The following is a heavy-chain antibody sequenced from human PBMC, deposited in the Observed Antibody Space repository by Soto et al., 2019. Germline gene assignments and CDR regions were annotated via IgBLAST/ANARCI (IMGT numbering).Heavy chain of an antibody. D-gene: IGHD2-21*02. CDR2: INGDGSST. J-gene: IGHJ4*02. CDR3: ARVRETSGGDYNY. V-gene: IGHV3-74*01. CDR1: GFTFSNYW. Sequence: EVQLVESGGGLVQPGGSLRLSCAASGFTFSNYWMHWVRQAPGKGLVWVSRINGDGSSTSYADSVKGRFTISRDNAKNTLYLQMNSLRAEDTAVYYCARVRETSGGDYNYLGQGTLVNVSS.